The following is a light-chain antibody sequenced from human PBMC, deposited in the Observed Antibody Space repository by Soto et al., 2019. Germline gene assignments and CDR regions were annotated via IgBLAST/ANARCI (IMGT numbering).Light chain of an antibody. CDR3: ASLRSGTILV. J-gene: IGLJ1*01. V-gene: IGLV2-14*01. Sequence: QSVLTQPASVSGSTGQSVTISCTGPRSDIGDSNFISWYQHSPGKAPRLLIYQVNNRPSGVSGRFSGSEAGNTASLTISGLLDDDEADYFCASLRSGTILVFGSGTKVTVL. CDR1: RSDIGDSNF. CDR2: QVN.